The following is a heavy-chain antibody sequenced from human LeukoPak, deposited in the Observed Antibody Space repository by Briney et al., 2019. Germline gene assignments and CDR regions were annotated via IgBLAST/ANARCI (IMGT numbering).Heavy chain of an antibody. Sequence: GGSLRLSCAASGFTFSSYWMSWVRRAPGKGLEWVANIKQDGSEKYYVDSVKGRFTISRDNAKNSLYLQMNSLRAEDTAVYYCARDQKYYYDSSGYGYWGQGTLVTVSS. V-gene: IGHV3-7*01. D-gene: IGHD3-22*01. J-gene: IGHJ4*02. CDR3: ARDQKYYYDSSGYGY. CDR2: IKQDGSEK. CDR1: GFTFSSYW.